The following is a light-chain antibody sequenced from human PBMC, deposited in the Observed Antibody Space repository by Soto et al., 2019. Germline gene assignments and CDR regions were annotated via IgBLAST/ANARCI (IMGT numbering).Light chain of an antibody. Sequence: EIVLTQSPGTLSLSPGEGATLACRASQSLRSTYLAWYQQKPGQAPRLLIYGASSRATGIPDRFSGSGSGTDFALTISRLEPEDFAVYYCQQYNSCPPITFAQGTRLEIK. CDR2: GAS. J-gene: IGKJ5*01. CDR1: QSLRSTY. CDR3: QQYNSCPPIT. V-gene: IGKV3-20*01.